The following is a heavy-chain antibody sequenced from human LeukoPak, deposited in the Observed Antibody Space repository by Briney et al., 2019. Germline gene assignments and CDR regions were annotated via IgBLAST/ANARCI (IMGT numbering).Heavy chain of an antibody. V-gene: IGHV4-34*01. CDR2: INHSGST. CDR3: ARGQGATKDFDY. CDR1: GGSISSYY. J-gene: IGHJ4*02. D-gene: IGHD1-26*01. Sequence: SETLSLTCTVSGGSISSYYWSWIRQPPGKGLEWIGEINHSGSTNYNPSLKSRVTISVDTSKNQFSLKLSSVTAADTAVYYCARGQGATKDFDYWGQGTLVTVSS.